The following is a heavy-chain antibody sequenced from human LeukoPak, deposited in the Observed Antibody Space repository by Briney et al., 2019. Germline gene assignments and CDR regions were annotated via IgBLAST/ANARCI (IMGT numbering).Heavy chain of an antibody. D-gene: IGHD4-17*01. Sequence: GASVKVSCKASGYTFISYDINWVRQATGQGLEWMGWMNPNSGNTGYAQKFQGRVTITRNTSISTAYMELSSLRSEDTAVYYCAFSTVTTHYYYMDVWGKGTTVTVSS. CDR2: MNPNSGNT. V-gene: IGHV1-8*03. J-gene: IGHJ6*03. CDR1: GYTFISYD. CDR3: AFSTVTTHYYYMDV.